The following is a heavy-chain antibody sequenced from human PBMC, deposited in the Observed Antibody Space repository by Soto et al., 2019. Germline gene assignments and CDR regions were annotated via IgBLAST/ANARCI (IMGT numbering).Heavy chain of an antibody. CDR2: ISAYNGNT. D-gene: IGHD5-18*01. CDR3: ARVERTTMRRSDF. CDR1: GYDFINYG. V-gene: IGHV1-18*01. Sequence: QVQLVQSGAELKQPGTSVRVSCKASGYDFINYGFNWVRQAPGQGLEWMGWISAYNGNTNYARNLQGRVTMTTDTATSTAYMELGSLRYDDTAVYYCARVERTTMRRSDFWGQGTLVTVSS. J-gene: IGHJ4*02.